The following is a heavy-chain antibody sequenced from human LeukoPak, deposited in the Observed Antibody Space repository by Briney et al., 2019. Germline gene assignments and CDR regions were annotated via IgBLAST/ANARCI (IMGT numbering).Heavy chain of an antibody. D-gene: IGHD6-13*01. CDR3: ARGRYSSSWTPFDY. CDR1: GYTFTSYG. J-gene: IGHJ4*02. CDR2: ISAYNGNT. V-gene: IGHV1-18*01. Sequence: ASVTVSCTASGYTFTSYGISWVRQAPGQGLEWMGWISAYNGNTNYAQKLQGRVTMTTDTSTSTAYMELRSLRSDDTAVYYCARGRYSSSWTPFDYWGQGTLVTVSS.